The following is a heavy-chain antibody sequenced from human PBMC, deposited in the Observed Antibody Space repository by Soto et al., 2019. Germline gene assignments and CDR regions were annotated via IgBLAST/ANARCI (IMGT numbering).Heavy chain of an antibody. Sequence: GGSLRLSCAASGFTFSSYAMHWVRQAPGKGLEWVAVISYDGSNKYYADSVKGRFTISRDNSKNTLYLQMNSLRAEDTAVYYCASTAASFDYWGQGTLVTVSS. CDR3: ASTAASFDY. V-gene: IGHV3-30-3*01. CDR1: GFTFSSYA. J-gene: IGHJ4*02. D-gene: IGHD2-2*01. CDR2: ISYDGSNK.